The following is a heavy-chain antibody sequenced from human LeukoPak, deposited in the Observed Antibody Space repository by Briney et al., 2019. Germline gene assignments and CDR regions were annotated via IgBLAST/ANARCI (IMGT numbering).Heavy chain of an antibody. CDR3: ARQTGSGLFILP. D-gene: IGHD3/OR15-3a*01. Sequence: SETLSLTCTVSGVSISSSNSYWGWIRQPPGKGLEWIGSIYYSGNTYYNASLKSQVSISIDTSKNQFSLRLTSVTVADTAVYYCARQTGSGLFILPRGQGTLVTVSS. V-gene: IGHV4-39*01. CDR2: IYYSGNT. CDR1: GVSISSSNSY. J-gene: IGHJ4*02.